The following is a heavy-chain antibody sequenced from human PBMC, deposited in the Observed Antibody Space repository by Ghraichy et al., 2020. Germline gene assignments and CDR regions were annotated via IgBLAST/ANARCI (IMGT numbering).Heavy chain of an antibody. Sequence: ASVKVSCKASGYTFTGYYMHWVRQAPGQGLEWMGWINPNSGGTNYAQKFQGRVTMTRDTSISTAYMELSRLRSDDTAVYYCARAREVGATTPGYWGQGTLVTVSS. CDR2: INPNSGGT. CDR1: GYTFTGYY. D-gene: IGHD1-26*01. V-gene: IGHV1-2*02. CDR3: ARAREVGATTPGY. J-gene: IGHJ4*02.